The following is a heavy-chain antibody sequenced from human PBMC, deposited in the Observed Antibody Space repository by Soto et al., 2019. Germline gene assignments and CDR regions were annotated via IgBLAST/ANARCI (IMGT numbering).Heavy chain of an antibody. Sequence: QVQLVQSGAEVKKPGSSVKVSCKASGGTFSSYTISWVRQAPGQGLEWMGRIIPILGIANYAQKFQGRVTITADKSTSTAYMELSSLRSEDTAVYYCAREWANWNELDYWGQGTLVTVSS. V-gene: IGHV1-69*08. J-gene: IGHJ4*02. CDR2: IIPILGIA. CDR1: GGTFSSYT. CDR3: AREWANWNELDY. D-gene: IGHD1-20*01.